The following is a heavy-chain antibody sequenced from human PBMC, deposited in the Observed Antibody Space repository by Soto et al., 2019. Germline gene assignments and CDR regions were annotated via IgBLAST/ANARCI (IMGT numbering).Heavy chain of an antibody. CDR3: AKDEYTSGWYISYLFDS. CDR1: GFRFSSYA. CDR2: ISGSGDGT. Sequence: PGGSLRLSCAASGFRFSSYAMSWVRQAPGKGLEWVSVISGSGDGTYYADSVKGRFTISRDNSKNTLYLQMDSLRAEDTAVYYCAKDEYTSGWYISYLFDSWGQGTLVTVSS. D-gene: IGHD6-19*01. V-gene: IGHV3-23*01. J-gene: IGHJ4*02.